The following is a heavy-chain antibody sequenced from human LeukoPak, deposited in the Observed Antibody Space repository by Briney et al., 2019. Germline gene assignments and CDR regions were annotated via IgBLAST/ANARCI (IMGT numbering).Heavy chain of an antibody. J-gene: IGHJ4*02. CDR1: GYTFTGYY. CDR3: ARDPPGGYCSGGSCYPDY. D-gene: IGHD2-15*01. CDR2: INPNSGGT. Sequence: ASVKVSFKASGYTFTGYYMHWVRQAPGQGFEWMGWINPNSGGTNYAQKFQGRVTMTRDTSISTAYMELSRLRSDDTAVYYCARDPPGGYCSGGSCYPDYWGQGTLVTVSS. V-gene: IGHV1-2*02.